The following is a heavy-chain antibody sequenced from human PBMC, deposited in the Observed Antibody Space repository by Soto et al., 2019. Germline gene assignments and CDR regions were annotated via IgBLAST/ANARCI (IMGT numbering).Heavy chain of an antibody. CDR3: ARDLSSGYDSYYLDY. Sequence: PSETLSLTCSVSGYLISSGYYWGLVRQTPGKGLELVGSIDYSGKTYKNPSLKSRVSASVDLSQKQFSLNLRSVTAADTAVYFCARDLSSGYDSYYLDYWGQGTLVTVSS. V-gene: IGHV4-38-2*02. CDR1: GYLISSGYY. D-gene: IGHD3-22*01. CDR2: IDYSGKT. J-gene: IGHJ4*02.